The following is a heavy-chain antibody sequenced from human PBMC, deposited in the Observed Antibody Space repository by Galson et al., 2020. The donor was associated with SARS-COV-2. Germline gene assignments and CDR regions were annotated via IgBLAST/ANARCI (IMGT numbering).Heavy chain of an antibody. CDR1: GGTFSSYA. Sequence: SVKVSCKASGGTFSSYAISWVRQAPGHGLEWMGGIIPIFGTANYAQKFQGRVTITADESTSTAYIELSSLRSEDTAVYYCARNYYDSSGYYLFDYWGQGTLVTVSS. CDR3: ARNYYDSSGYYLFDY. CDR2: IIPIFGTA. V-gene: IGHV1-69*13. D-gene: IGHD3-22*01. J-gene: IGHJ4*02.